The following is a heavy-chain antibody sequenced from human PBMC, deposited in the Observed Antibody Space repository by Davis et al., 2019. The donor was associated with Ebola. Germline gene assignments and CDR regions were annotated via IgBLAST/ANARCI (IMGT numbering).Heavy chain of an antibody. CDR1: GGTFSSYA. CDR3: ARDPGLAGSGMDV. CDR2: ISAYNGNT. V-gene: IGHV1-18*01. J-gene: IGHJ6*02. D-gene: IGHD2-15*01. Sequence: ASVKVSCKASGGTFSSYAISWVRQAPGQGLEWMGWISAYNGNTNYAQKLQGRVTMTTDTSTSTAYMELRSLRSDDTAVYYCARDPGLAGSGMDVWGQGTTVTVSS.